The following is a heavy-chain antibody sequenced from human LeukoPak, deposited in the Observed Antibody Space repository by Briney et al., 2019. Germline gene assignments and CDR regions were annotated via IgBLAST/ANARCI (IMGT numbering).Heavy chain of an antibody. CDR1: GYTFTSYA. Sequence: GASVKVSCKASGYTFTSYAMHWVRQAPGRRLEWMGWINAGNGNTKYSQKFQGRVTITRDTSASTAYMELSSLRSEDTAVYYCARVDLLVIAAAGTFDYWGQGTLVTVSS. V-gene: IGHV1-3*01. J-gene: IGHJ4*02. CDR3: ARVDLLVIAAAGTFDY. CDR2: INAGNGNT. D-gene: IGHD6-13*01.